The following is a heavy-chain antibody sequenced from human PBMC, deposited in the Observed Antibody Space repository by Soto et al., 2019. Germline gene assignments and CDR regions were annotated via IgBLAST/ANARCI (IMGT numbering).Heavy chain of an antibody. CDR3: ARDPTYYSNYVFYYYYGMDV. D-gene: IGHD4-4*01. Sequence: SVKVSCKASGGTLSSYTFSWVRQAPGQGLEWMGRVIPNLGVTNYAKKFQGRVTMTTDTSTSTAYMELRSLRSDDTAVYYCARDPTYYSNYVFYYYYGMDVWGQGTTVTVSS. V-gene: IGHV1-69*04. CDR2: VIPNLGVT. CDR1: GGTLSSYT. J-gene: IGHJ6*02.